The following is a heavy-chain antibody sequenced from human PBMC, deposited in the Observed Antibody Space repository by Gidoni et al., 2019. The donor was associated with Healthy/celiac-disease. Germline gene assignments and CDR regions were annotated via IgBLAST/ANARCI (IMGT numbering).Heavy chain of an antibody. CDR2: IDPIDSYT. CDR1: GYSLTSYW. V-gene: IGHV5-10-1*03. J-gene: IGHJ4*02. Sequence: EVQLVQSGAEVKKPGESLRISCKGSGYSLTSYWISWVRQLPGKGLEWMGRIDPIDSYTNSSPSFQGHVTLSADKSISTASLQWSSLKASDPAMYYCARTVWGSYEFDYWGQGTLVTVSS. D-gene: IGHD3-16*01. CDR3: ARTVWGSYEFDY.